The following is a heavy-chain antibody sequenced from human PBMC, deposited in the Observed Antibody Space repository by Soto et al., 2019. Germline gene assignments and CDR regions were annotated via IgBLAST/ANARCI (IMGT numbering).Heavy chain of an antibody. D-gene: IGHD4-17*01. CDR1: GFTFSSYS. J-gene: IGHJ6*02. CDR3: ARDLGDDYGDTNYYYYYGMDV. Sequence: GGSLRLSCAASGFTFSSYSMNWVRQAPGKGLEWVSYISSSSSTIYYADSVKGRFTISRDNAKNSLYLQMNSLRDEDTAVYYCARDLGDDYGDTNYYYYYGMDVWGQGTTVTVSS. V-gene: IGHV3-48*02. CDR2: ISSSSSTI.